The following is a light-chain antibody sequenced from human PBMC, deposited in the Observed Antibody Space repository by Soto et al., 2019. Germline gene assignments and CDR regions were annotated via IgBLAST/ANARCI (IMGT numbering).Light chain of an antibody. J-gene: IGLJ1*01. Sequence: QSVLTQPASLSGSPGQSITISCTGTSSDVGGYNYVSWYQHHPGKAPKLLIYEVSNRPSGVSNRFSGSKSGNTASLTISGLQTEDEADYYCSSYTSSSTYVFGTGTKVTVL. V-gene: IGLV2-14*01. CDR3: SSYTSSSTYV. CDR1: SSDVGGYNY. CDR2: EVS.